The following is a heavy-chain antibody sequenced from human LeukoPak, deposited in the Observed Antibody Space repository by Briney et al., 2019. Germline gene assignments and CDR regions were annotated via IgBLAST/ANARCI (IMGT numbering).Heavy chain of an antibody. CDR2: IYYSGST. Sequence: PSETLSLTCTVSSGSISSSSYYWGWIRQPPGKGLEWIGSIYYSGSTYYNPSLKSRVTISVDTSKNQFSLKLSSVTAADTAVYYCARVGCSGTSCYFLHWFDPWGQGTLVTVSS. CDR3: ARVGCSGTSCYFLHWFDP. J-gene: IGHJ5*02. CDR1: SGSISSSSYY. V-gene: IGHV4-39*01. D-gene: IGHD2-2*01.